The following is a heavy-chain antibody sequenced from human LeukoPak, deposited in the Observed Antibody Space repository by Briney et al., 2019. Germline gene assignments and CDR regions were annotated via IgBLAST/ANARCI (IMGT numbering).Heavy chain of an antibody. J-gene: IGHJ6*02. CDR1: GFTVSSNY. CDR3: AREPHYDTKDYYYYYGMDV. V-gene: IGHV3-53*01. Sequence: GGSLRLSCAASGFTVSSNYMSWVRQAPGKGLEWVSVIYSGGSTYYADSVKGRFTISRDNSKNTLYLQMSSLRAEDTAVYYCAREPHYDTKDYYYYYGMDVWGQGTTVTVSS. D-gene: IGHD3-9*01. CDR2: IYSGGST.